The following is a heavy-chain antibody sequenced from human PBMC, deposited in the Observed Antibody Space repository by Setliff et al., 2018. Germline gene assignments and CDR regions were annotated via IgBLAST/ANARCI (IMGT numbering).Heavy chain of an antibody. Sequence: SETLSLTCTVSDGSIRSGDYWGWIRQHPGRGLEWIGYIHHTGTTFYNPSLRSRVTISVDTSKNQFSLKLTSLTAADTAVYYCARAKDGYDFDYFDYWGQGTPVTVSS. D-gene: IGHD5-12*01. CDR1: DGSIRSGDY. J-gene: IGHJ4*02. CDR2: IHHTGTT. CDR3: ARAKDGYDFDYFDY. V-gene: IGHV4-31*03.